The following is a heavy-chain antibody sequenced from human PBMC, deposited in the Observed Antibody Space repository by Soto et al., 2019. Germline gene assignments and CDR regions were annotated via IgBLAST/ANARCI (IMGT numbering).Heavy chain of an antibody. CDR1: GDSVSSNSAA. Sequence: SQTLSLTCAISGDSVSSNSAAGNWIRQSPSRGLEWLGRTYYRSKWYNDYAVSVKSRITINPDTSKNQFSLQLNSVTPEDAAVYYCARVYCSGGSCYFDYWGQGTLVTVSS. J-gene: IGHJ4*02. D-gene: IGHD2-15*01. CDR3: ARVYCSGGSCYFDY. CDR2: TYYRSKWYN. V-gene: IGHV6-1*01.